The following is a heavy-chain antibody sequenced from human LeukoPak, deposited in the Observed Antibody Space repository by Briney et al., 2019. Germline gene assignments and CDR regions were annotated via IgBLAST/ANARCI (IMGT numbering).Heavy chain of an antibody. CDR3: AREVGATYYYYGMDV. CDR1: GFTFSSYG. V-gene: IGHV3-21*01. Sequence: GRSLRLSCAASGFTFSSYGMHWVRQAPGKGLEWVSSISSSSSYIYYADSVKGRFTISRDNAKNSLYLQMNSLRAEDTAVYYCAREVGATYYYYGMDVWGQGTTVTVSS. D-gene: IGHD1-26*01. CDR2: ISSSSSYI. J-gene: IGHJ6*02.